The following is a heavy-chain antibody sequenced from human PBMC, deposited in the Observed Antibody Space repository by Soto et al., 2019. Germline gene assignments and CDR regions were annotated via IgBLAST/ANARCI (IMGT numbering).Heavy chain of an antibody. Sequence: QVQLVQSGAEVKKPGASVKVSCKASGYTFTGYYMHWVRQAPGQGLEWMGWINPNSGGTNYAQKFQGRVTMTRDTSISTAYMELSRLRSDDTAVYYCARDPTRRDGYNSGFDYWGQGTLVTVSS. D-gene: IGHD5-12*01. CDR1: GYTFTGYY. J-gene: IGHJ4*02. CDR3: ARDPTRRDGYNSGFDY. CDR2: INPNSGGT. V-gene: IGHV1-2*02.